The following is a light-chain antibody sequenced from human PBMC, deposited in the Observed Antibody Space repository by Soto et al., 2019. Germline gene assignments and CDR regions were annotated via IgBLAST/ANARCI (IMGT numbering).Light chain of an antibody. V-gene: IGKV1-5*01. Sequence: DIQMTQSPACVSSSVGGIVTITCRASQSISSYLNWYQQKPGKAPKLLIYDASSLESGVPSRFSGSGSGTEFTLTISSPQPHDFATYYCQQYNSYSRTVGQGTKVDIK. CDR2: DAS. CDR1: QSISSY. J-gene: IGKJ1*01. CDR3: QQYNSYSRT.